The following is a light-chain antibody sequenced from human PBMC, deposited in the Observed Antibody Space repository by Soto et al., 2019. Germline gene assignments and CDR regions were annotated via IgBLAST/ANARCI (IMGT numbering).Light chain of an antibody. V-gene: IGKV1-39*01. Sequence: DIQMTQSPSSLSASVGDRVTITCRASQSISSYLNWYQQKPGKAPQLLIYAASSLQSGVPSRFSGSGSGTDFTLTISSLQPEDFATYYCKQSYSTPYTFGQGTKREIK. CDR1: QSISSY. J-gene: IGKJ2*01. CDR3: KQSYSTPYT. CDR2: AAS.